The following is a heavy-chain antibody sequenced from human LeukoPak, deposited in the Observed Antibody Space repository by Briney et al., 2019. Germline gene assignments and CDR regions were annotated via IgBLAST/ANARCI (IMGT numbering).Heavy chain of an antibody. J-gene: IGHJ4*02. Sequence: ASVKVSCKASGYTFTGYYMHWVRQAPGQGLEWMGWINPNSGGTRYAQKFQGRVTMTRDTSISTAYMELSRLRSDDTAVYYCSRDSVRTKPGIAAASGDYWGQGTLVTVSS. V-gene: IGHV1-2*02. CDR3: SRDSVRTKPGIAAASGDY. CDR2: INPNSGGT. D-gene: IGHD6-13*01. CDR1: GYTFTGYY.